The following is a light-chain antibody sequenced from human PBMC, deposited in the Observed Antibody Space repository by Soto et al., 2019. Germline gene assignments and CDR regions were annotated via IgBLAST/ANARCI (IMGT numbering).Light chain of an antibody. CDR2: DAS. CDR3: QQHSNGPT. Sequence: EIVLTQSPATLSLSPGDRATLSCRASQSVSTYLVWYQQKPGQAPRLLIYDASNRATGIPAGFSGSGSGTDFTLTISSLEPEDFAVYYCQQHSNGPTFGGGTKVEIK. J-gene: IGKJ4*01. CDR1: QSVSTY. V-gene: IGKV3-11*01.